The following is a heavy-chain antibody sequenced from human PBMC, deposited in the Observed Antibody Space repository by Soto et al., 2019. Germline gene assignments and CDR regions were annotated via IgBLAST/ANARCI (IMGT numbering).Heavy chain of an antibody. CDR1: GFTFSNYS. Sequence: PGGSLRLSCAASGFTFSNYSISWVRQAPWKGLEWVSVISAGAYNTYYADSVQGRFTISRDNSKKTLYLQMNSLRAEDTALYYCTDARTDMGRVSIFGVPLGGFDYFGQGALVTFSS. CDR2: ISAGAYNT. V-gene: IGHV3-23*01. J-gene: IGHJ4*02. CDR3: TDARTDMGRVSIFGVPLGGFDY. D-gene: IGHD3-3*01.